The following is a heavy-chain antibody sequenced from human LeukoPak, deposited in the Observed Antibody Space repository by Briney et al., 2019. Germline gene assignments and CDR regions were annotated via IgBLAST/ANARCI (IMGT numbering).Heavy chain of an antibody. CDR1: GYSFTSYW. J-gene: IGHJ5*02. Sequence: GESLKISCKGSGYSFTSYWIGWVRQMPGKGLEWMGIIYPGDSDTRYSPSFQGQVTISADKSISTAYLQWSGLKASDTAMYYCARLLTSTTVTTDWFDPWGQGTLVTVSS. D-gene: IGHD4-17*01. CDR2: IYPGDSDT. CDR3: ARLLTSTTVTTDWFDP. V-gene: IGHV5-51*01.